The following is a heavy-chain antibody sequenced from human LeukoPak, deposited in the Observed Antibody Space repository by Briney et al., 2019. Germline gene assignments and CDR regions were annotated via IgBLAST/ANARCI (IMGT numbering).Heavy chain of an antibody. CDR3: ARDVGNFDY. J-gene: IGHJ4*02. CDR2: INSDGIST. CDR1: GFTFSNYW. V-gene: IGHV3-74*01. Sequence: GSLRLSCAASGFTFSNYWMHWVRQAPGKGLVWVSRINSDGISTGYADSVKGRFTVSRDNAKKTPYLQMNSLRAEDTAVYYCARDVGNFDYWGQGTLVTVSS.